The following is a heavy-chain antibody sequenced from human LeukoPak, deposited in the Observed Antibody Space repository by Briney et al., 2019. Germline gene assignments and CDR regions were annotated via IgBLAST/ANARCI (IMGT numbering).Heavy chain of an antibody. CDR1: GFTVSSNY. D-gene: IGHD2-15*01. CDR3: ARVVVAATEWTKIMAFDY. Sequence: GGSLRLSCAASGFTVSSNYMSWVRQAPGKGLEWVSGINGSGGNTGYADSVKGRFTISRDNAKNSLYLQMNSLRAEDTALYYCARVVVAATEWTKIMAFDYWGQGTVVTVSS. J-gene: IGHJ4*02. CDR2: INGSGGNT. V-gene: IGHV3-20*04.